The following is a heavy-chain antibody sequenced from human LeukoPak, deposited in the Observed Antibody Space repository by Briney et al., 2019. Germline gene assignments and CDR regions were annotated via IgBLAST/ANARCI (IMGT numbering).Heavy chain of an antibody. CDR2: IYPGDSDT. J-gene: IGHJ5*02. CDR1: GYSFTSYW. D-gene: IGHD2-2*01. Sequence: GESLKISCKGSGYSFTSYWIGWVRQMPGKGLEWMGIIYPGDSDTRYSPSFQGQVTISADKSISTAYLQWSSLEASDTAMYYCARGVVPAAIQNWFDPWGQGTLVTVSS. CDR3: ARGVVPAAIQNWFDP. V-gene: IGHV5-51*01.